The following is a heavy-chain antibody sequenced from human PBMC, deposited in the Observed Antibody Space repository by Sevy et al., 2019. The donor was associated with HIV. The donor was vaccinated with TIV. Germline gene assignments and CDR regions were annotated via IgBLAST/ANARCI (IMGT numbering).Heavy chain of an antibody. CDR2: ISGSAGTT. D-gene: IGHD1-26*01. Sequence: GGSLRLSCAASGFTFSRYAMSWVRQAPGKGLEWISTISGSAGTTYYADSLRGRFTISRDNSKNTLSLQMNTLRAEDTAVYYCAKDGPGGIRGGAFDIWGLGTMVTVSS. J-gene: IGHJ3*02. CDR3: AKDGPGGIRGGAFDI. V-gene: IGHV3-23*01. CDR1: GFTFSRYA.